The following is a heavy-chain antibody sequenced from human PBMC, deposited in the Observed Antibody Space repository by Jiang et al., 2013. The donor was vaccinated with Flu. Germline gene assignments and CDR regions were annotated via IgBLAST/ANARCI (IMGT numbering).Heavy chain of an antibody. J-gene: IGHJ6*02. Sequence: GAEVKKPGASVKVSCKASGYTFTSYYMHWVRQAPGQGLEWMGIINPSGGSTSYAQKFQGRVTMTRDTSTSTVYMELSSLRSEDAAVYYCARDDRRNDRSSTSWAYYYYYYGMDVWGQGTTVTVSS. V-gene: IGHV1-46*01. CDR2: INPSGGST. CDR3: ARDDRRNDRSSTSWAYYYYYYGMDV. D-gene: IGHD2-2*01. CDR1: GYTFTSYY.